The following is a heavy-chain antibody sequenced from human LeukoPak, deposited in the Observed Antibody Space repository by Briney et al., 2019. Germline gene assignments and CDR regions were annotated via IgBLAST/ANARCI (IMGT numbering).Heavy chain of an antibody. CDR2: INSRSSYI. V-gene: IGHV3-21*01. CDR3: TRRGGLSSGRSFDY. D-gene: IGHD3-10*02. J-gene: IGHJ4*02. CDR1: GFSFSSYD. Sequence: GGSLRLSCVAFGFSFSSYDMHWVRQAPGKGLEWVSSINSRSSYIFYAESMKGRFTISRDNAKNSLFLQMDGLRAEDTAVYYCTRRGGLSSGRSFDYWGQGTLVTVSS.